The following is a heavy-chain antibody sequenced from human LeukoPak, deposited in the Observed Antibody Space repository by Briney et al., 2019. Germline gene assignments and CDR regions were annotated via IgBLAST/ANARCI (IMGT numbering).Heavy chain of an antibody. CDR3: AKPRASSWYSDY. J-gene: IGHJ4*02. D-gene: IGHD6-13*01. CDR2: ISGSGGST. V-gene: IGHV3-23*01. Sequence: GASLRLSCAASGFTFSSYAMSWVRQAPGKGLEWVSAISGSGGSTYYADSVKGRFTISRDNPKNTLYPQMNSLRAEDTAVYYCAKPRASSWYSDYWGQGTLVTVSS. CDR1: GFTFSSYA.